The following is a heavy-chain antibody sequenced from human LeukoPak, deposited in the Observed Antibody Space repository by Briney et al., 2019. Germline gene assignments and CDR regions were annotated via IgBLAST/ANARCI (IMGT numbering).Heavy chain of an antibody. D-gene: IGHD3-3*01. CDR3: ARDLKSDRKITIFEIDY. Sequence: ASVKVSCKASGYTFTSYGISWVRQAPGQGLEWMGWISAYNGNTNYAQKLQGRVTMTTDTSTSTAYMELRSLRSDDTAVYYCARDLKSDRKITIFEIDYWGQGTPVTVSS. CDR1: GYTFTSYG. CDR2: ISAYNGNT. V-gene: IGHV1-18*01. J-gene: IGHJ4*02.